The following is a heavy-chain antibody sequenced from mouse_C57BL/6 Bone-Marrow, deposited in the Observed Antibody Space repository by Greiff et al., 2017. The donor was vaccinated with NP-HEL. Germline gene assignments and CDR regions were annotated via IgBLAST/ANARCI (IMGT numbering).Heavy chain of an antibody. CDR2: ISSGGSYT. J-gene: IGHJ3*01. D-gene: IGHD1-1*01. CDR1: GFTFSSYG. CDR3: ARLGSRFAY. V-gene: IGHV5-6*01. Sequence: EVQGVESGGDLVKPGGSLKLSCAASGFTFSSYGMSWVRQTPDKRLEWVATISSGGSYTYYTDSVKGRFTISRDNAKNTLYLQMSSLKSEDTAMYYCARLGSRFAYWGQGTLVTVSA.